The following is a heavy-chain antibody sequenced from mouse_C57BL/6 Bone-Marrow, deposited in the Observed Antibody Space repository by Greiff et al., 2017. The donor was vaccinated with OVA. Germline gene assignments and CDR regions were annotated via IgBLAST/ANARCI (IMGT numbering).Heavy chain of an antibody. V-gene: IGHV7-3*01. D-gene: IGHD2-2*01. Sequence: EVMLVESGGGLVQPGGSLSLSCAASGFTFTDYYMSWVRQPPGKALEWLGFIRNKANGYTTEYSASVKGRFTISRDNSQSILYLQMNALRAEDSATYYCARWLTYAMDYWGQGTSVTVSS. CDR1: GFTFTDYY. CDR3: ARWLTYAMDY. J-gene: IGHJ4*01. CDR2: IRNKANGYTT.